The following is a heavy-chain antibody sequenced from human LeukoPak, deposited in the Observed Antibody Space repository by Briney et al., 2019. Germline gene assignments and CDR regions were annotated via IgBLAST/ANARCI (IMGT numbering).Heavy chain of an antibody. J-gene: IGHJ5*02. Sequence: ESLKISCKGSGYSFTSYWIGWVRQMPGKGLEWMGIIYPGDSDTRYSPSFQGQVTISADKSISTAYLQWSSLKASDTAMYYCARRISSIAAAGTNWFDPWGQGTLVTVSS. CDR1: GYSFTSYW. V-gene: IGHV5-51*01. D-gene: IGHD6-13*01. CDR3: ARRISSIAAAGTNWFDP. CDR2: IYPGDSDT.